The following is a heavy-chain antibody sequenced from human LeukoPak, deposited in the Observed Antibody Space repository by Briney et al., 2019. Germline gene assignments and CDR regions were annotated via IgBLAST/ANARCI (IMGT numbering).Heavy chain of an antibody. Sequence: SETLSLTCTVSGGSISSYYWSWIRQPAGKGLEWIGRIHTSGSTNYNPSLKSRVTMSVDTSKNQFSLKLSSVTAADTAVYYCARAGYCSSTSCYGYYYYYMDVWGKGTTVTISS. D-gene: IGHD2-2*01. J-gene: IGHJ6*03. V-gene: IGHV4-4*07. CDR1: GGSISSYY. CDR2: IHTSGST. CDR3: ARAGYCSSTSCYGYYYYYMDV.